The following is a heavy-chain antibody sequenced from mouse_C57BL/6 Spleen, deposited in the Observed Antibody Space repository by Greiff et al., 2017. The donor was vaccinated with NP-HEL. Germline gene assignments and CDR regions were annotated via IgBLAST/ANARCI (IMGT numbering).Heavy chain of an antibody. J-gene: IGHJ3*01. CDR3: ARSSYYDFPWFAY. Sequence: QVQLQQPGAELVKPGASVKMSCKASGYTFTSYWITWVKQRPGQGLEWIGDIYPGSGSTNYNEKFKSKATLTVDTSSSTAYMQLSSLTSEDSAVYYCARSSYYDFPWFAYWGQGTLVTVSA. V-gene: IGHV1-55*01. D-gene: IGHD2-4*01. CDR1: GYTFTSYW. CDR2: IYPGSGST.